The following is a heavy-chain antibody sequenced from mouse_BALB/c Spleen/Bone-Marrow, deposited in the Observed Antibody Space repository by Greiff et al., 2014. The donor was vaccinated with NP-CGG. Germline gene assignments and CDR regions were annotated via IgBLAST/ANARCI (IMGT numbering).Heavy chain of an antibody. V-gene: IGHV1-69*02. D-gene: IGHD2-1*01. J-gene: IGHJ2*01. CDR2: IYPSDSYT. CDR1: GYTFTSYW. CDR3: TREHGNYPFDY. Sequence: QVQLQQSGAELVRPGASVKLSCKASGYTFTSYWINWVKQRPGQGLEWIGNIYPSDSYTNYNQKFKDKATLTVDKSSSTAYMQLSSPTLEDSAVYYCTREHGNYPFDYWGQGTTLTVPS.